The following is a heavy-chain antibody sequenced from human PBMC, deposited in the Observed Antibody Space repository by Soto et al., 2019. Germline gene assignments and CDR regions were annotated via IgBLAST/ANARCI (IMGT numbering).Heavy chain of an antibody. D-gene: IGHD1-26*01. V-gene: IGHV3-23*01. CDR3: ARDMSGGTYNYYYGMDV. J-gene: IGHJ6*02. CDR2: ISGTGSPT. CDR1: GFTFSSYA. Sequence: EVQLLESGGGLGQPGGSLRLSCAASGFTFSSYAMTWVRQAPGRGLEWVSAISGTGSPTYYADSVKGRLTISRDNSKNPRYLQRNSLRADDTAVYYCARDMSGGTYNYYYGMDVWGQGTTVTVS.